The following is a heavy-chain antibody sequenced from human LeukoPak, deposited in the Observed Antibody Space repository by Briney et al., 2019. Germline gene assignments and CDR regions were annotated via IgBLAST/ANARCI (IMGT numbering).Heavy chain of an antibody. CDR2: INPNSGGT. J-gene: IGHJ4*02. Sequence: GASVKVSCKASGYTFTGYYMHWVRQAPGQGLEWMGRINPNSGGTNYAQKFQGRVTMTRDTSISTAYMELSRLRPDDTAVYYCAAYSGHKYYFDYWGQGTLVTVSS. D-gene: IGHD5-12*01. CDR3: AAYSGHKYYFDY. CDR1: GYTFTGYY. V-gene: IGHV1-2*06.